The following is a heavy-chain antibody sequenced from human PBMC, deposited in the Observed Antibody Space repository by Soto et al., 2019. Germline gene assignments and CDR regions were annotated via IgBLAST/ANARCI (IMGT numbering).Heavy chain of an antibody. V-gene: IGHV3-23*01. Sequence: EVQLLESGGGMVQPGGSLRLSCAAPGFTFSHYAMTWVRQAPGKGLDWVTSTSDSAGSTEYADSVKGRFTVSRDNSKNIMYLQMDSLRAGDMAVYYCGKYRCGGGDCYQGWFDPWGQGTLVIVSS. CDR2: TSDSAGST. D-gene: IGHD2-21*01. CDR1: GFTFSHYA. J-gene: IGHJ5*02. CDR3: GKYRCGGGDCYQGWFDP.